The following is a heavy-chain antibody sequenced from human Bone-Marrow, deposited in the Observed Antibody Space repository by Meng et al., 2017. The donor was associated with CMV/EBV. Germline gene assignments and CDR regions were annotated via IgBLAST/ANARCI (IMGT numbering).Heavy chain of an antibody. CDR1: GFTFSNYG. D-gene: IGHD2/OR15-2a*01. Sequence: GESLKISCAASGFTFSNYGMNWVRQAPGKGLEWVSSISSSGYIHYADSVKGRFTISRDNAKSSLSLQMNSLRAEDTAVYYCAKAGGRELLYYSYGMDLWGQGTTVTVSS. J-gene: IGHJ6*02. V-gene: IGHV3-21*01. CDR2: ISSSGYI. CDR3: AKAGGRELLYYSYGMDL.